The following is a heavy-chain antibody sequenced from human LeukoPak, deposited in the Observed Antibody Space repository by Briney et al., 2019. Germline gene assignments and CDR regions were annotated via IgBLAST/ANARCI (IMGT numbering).Heavy chain of an antibody. CDR2: INPNSGGT. CDR1: GYTFTGYY. CDR3: ARDGDLGYYYYHYMDV. V-gene: IGHV1-2*02. D-gene: IGHD4-17*01. J-gene: IGHJ6*03. Sequence: ASVKVSCKASGYTFTGYYMHWVRQAPGQGLEWMGWINPNSGGTNYAQKFQGRVTMTRDTSISTAYMELSRLRSDDTAVYYCARDGDLGYYYYHYMDVWGKGTTVTVSS.